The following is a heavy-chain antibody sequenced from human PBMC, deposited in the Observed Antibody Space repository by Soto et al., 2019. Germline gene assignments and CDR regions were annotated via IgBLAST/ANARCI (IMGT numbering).Heavy chain of an antibody. CDR3: ARHVKLSTYYYYMDV. J-gene: IGHJ6*03. CDR2: IYPGDSDT. Sequence: GESLKISCKGSGYRFTSYWIGWVRQMPGKGLEWMGIIYPGDSDTRYSPSFQGQVTISADKSISTAYLQWSSLKASDTAMYYCARHVKLSTYYYYMDVWGKGTTVTVSS. V-gene: IGHV5-51*01. CDR1: GYRFTSYW. D-gene: IGHD6-6*01.